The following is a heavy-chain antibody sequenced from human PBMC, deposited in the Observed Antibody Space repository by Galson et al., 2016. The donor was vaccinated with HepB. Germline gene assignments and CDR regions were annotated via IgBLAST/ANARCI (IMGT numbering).Heavy chain of an antibody. V-gene: IGHV3-23*01. CDR1: GFTFSTYA. J-gene: IGHJ5*02. CDR2: ISGSGSST. D-gene: IGHD1-26*01. CDR3: AKEVGTVHPSNWFDP. Sequence: SLRLSCAASGFTFSTYAMSWVRQAPGKGLEWVSLISGSGSSTFYADSVKGRFTIFRDNSKDTLYLQMNSLRAEDTAVYYCAKEVGTVHPSNWFDPWGQGTLVTVSS.